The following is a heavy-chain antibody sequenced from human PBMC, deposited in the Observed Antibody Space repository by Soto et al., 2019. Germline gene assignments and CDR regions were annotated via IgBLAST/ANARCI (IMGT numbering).Heavy chain of an antibody. V-gene: IGHV4-4*02. CDR2: VYHSGST. CDR1: GGSISSSNW. J-gene: IGHJ4*02. D-gene: IGHD3-22*01. CDR3: ARADNSGYYEATFDY. Sequence: QVQLQESGPGLVKPSGTLSLTCAVSGGSISSSNWWSWVRQPPGKGLTWIGGVYHSGSTNYNPSLKSRFTISVDKSKNQFSLKQSSVTAADTAVYYCARADNSGYYEATFDYWGQGTLVTVSS.